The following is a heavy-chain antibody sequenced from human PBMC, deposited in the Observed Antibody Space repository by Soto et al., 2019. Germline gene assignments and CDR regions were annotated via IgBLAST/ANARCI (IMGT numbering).Heavy chain of an antibody. V-gene: IGHV3-64*01. CDR3: AGLSGYAFDI. D-gene: IGHD3-3*01. Sequence: GGSLRLSCAASGFTFSSYAMHWVRQAPGKGLEYVSAISSNGGSTYYANSVKGRFTISRDNSKNTLYLQMGSLRAGDMAVYYCAGLSGYAFDIWGQGTMVTVSS. CDR2: ISSNGGST. J-gene: IGHJ3*02. CDR1: GFTFSSYA.